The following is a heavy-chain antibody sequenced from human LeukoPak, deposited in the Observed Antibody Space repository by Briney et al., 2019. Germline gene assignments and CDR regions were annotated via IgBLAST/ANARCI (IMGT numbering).Heavy chain of an antibody. V-gene: IGHV1-2*02. CDR3: ARMSDILTGHYPQWFHP. D-gene: IGHD3-9*01. J-gene: IGHJ5*02. Sequence: ASVKVSCKASGYTFTVYYMHWVRQAPGQGLEWMGWINPNSGGTSYAQKFQGRVTMTRDTSVSTAYMELSRLRSDHTAVYYCARMSDILTGHYPQWFHPWGQGTLVTVSS. CDR2: INPNSGGT. CDR1: GYTFTVYY.